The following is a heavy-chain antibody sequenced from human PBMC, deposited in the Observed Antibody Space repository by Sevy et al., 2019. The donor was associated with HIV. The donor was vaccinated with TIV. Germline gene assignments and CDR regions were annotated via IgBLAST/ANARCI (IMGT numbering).Heavy chain of an antibody. Sequence: GGSLRLSCAASGFTFSNYAMNWVRQAPGKGLEWVSSIFRSGGVTYYADSVKGWCTISRDNFKITLNLQMHSLRAEDTAVYYCAGGRYDSSGSFDAFDIWGQGTMVTVSS. CDR2: IFRSGGVT. CDR3: AGGRYDSSGSFDAFDI. CDR1: GFTFSNYA. J-gene: IGHJ3*02. V-gene: IGHV3-23*01. D-gene: IGHD3-22*01.